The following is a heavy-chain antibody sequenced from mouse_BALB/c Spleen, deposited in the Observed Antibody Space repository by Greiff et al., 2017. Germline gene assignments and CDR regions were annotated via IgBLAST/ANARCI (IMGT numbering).Heavy chain of an antibody. D-gene: IGHD1-2*01. CDR3: ARQPLLRLHYFDY. CDR2: ISSGGGST. CDR1: GFAFSSYD. J-gene: IGHJ2*01. Sequence: EVQLVESGGGLVKPGGSLKLSCAASGFAFSSYDMFWVRQTPEKRLEWVAYISSGGGSTFYPDTVKGRFTISRDNAKNTLYLQMSSLKSEDTAMYYCARQPLLRLHYFDYWGQGTTLTVSS. V-gene: IGHV5-12-1*01.